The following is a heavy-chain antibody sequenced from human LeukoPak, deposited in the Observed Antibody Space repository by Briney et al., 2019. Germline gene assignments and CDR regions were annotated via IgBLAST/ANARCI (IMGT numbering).Heavy chain of an antibody. J-gene: IGHJ5*02. Sequence: PGGSLRLSCAASGFTFDDYAMHWVRQAPGKGLEWVSGISWNSGSIGYADSVKGRFTISRDNAKNSLYLQMNSLRAEDTAVYYCARGGYCSSTSCNWFDPWGQGTLVTVSS. CDR2: ISWNSGSI. CDR1: GFTFDDYA. V-gene: IGHV3-9*01. CDR3: ARGGYCSSTSCNWFDP. D-gene: IGHD2-2*01.